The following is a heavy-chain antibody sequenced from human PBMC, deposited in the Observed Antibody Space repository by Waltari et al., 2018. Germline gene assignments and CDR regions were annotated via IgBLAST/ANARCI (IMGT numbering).Heavy chain of an antibody. CDR2: VYSGGSI. CDR1: GFNVRGYY. J-gene: IGHJ4*02. D-gene: IGHD6-19*01. V-gene: IGHV3-53*04. Sequence: EVQLVESGGGLVQPGGSLRLSCAAAGFNVRGYYMSWVRQAPGRGLEWVSIVYSGGSIYYADSVQGRFTISRHKSKNTLYLQMNSLRPEDTAVYYCARGAAVAGRGFDYWGQGTLVTVSS. CDR3: ARGAAVAGRGFDY.